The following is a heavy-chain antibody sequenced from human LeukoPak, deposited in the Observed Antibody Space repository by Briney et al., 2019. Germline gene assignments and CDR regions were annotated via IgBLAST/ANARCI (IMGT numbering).Heavy chain of an antibody. D-gene: IGHD3-10*01. CDR3: ARRRNYYGSGSYYPKNPTFDY. CDR1: GGSFSGYY. CDR2: IYTSGST. V-gene: IGHV4-59*10. J-gene: IGHJ4*02. Sequence: SETLSLTCAVYGGSFSGYYWSWIRQPAGKGLEWIGRIYTSGSTNYNPSLKSRVTMSVDTSKNQFSLKLSSVTAADTAVYYCARRRNYYGSGSYYPKNPTFDYWGQGTLVTVSS.